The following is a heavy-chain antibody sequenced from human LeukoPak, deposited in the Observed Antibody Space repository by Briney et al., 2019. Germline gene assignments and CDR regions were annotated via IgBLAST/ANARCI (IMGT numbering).Heavy chain of an antibody. CDR3: ARAGNYYYSSGYYSHFDY. CDR2: VYHSGST. Sequence: PSETLSLTCTVSGASISSDYWNWIRQPPGKGLEWIGHVYHSGSTSYNPSLKSRVTIAVDTSKNQFSLKLSSVTAADTAVYYCARAGNYYYSSGYYSHFDYWGQGTLVTVSS. D-gene: IGHD3-22*01. J-gene: IGHJ4*02. CDR1: GASISSDY. V-gene: IGHV4-59*01.